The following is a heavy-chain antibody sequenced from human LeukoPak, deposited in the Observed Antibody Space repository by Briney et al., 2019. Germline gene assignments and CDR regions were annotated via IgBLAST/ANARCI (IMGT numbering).Heavy chain of an antibody. CDR3: GSMVREGEDY. Sequence: GGSLRLSCAASGFTFSSYSMNWVRQAPGKGLEWVSSISSSSSYIYYADSVKGRFTISRDNAKNSLYLQMNSLRAGDTAVYYCGSMVREGEDYWGQGTLVTVSS. J-gene: IGHJ4*02. D-gene: IGHD3-10*01. V-gene: IGHV3-21*01. CDR2: ISSSSSYI. CDR1: GFTFSSYS.